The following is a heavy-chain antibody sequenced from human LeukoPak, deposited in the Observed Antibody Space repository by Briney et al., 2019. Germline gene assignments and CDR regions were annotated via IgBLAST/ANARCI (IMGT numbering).Heavy chain of an antibody. D-gene: IGHD3-22*01. CDR3: ARRTYYYDSSGYYYYMDV. CDR1: GGSISSYY. V-gene: IGHV4-59*08. CDR2: IYYSGST. J-gene: IGHJ6*03. Sequence: PSETLSLTCTVSGGSISSYYWSWIRQPPGKGLEWIGYIYYSGSTNYNPSLKSRVTISVDTSKNQFSLRLSSVTAADTAVYYCARRTYYYDSSGYYYYMDVWGKGTTVTVSS.